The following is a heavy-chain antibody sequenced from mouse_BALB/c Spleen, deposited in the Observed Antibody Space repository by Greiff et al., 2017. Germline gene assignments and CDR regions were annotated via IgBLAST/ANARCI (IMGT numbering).Heavy chain of an antibody. CDR2: ISYDGSN. CDR1: GYSITSGYY. V-gene: IGHV3-6*02. Sequence: EVQLQESGPGLVKPSQSLSLTCSVTGYSITSGYYWNWIRQFPGNKLEWMGYISYDGSNNYNPSLKNRISITRDTSKNQFFLKLNSVTTEDTATYYCAREGGYDQGYYFDYWGQGTTLTVSS. J-gene: IGHJ2*01. CDR3: AREGGYDQGYYFDY. D-gene: IGHD2-2*01.